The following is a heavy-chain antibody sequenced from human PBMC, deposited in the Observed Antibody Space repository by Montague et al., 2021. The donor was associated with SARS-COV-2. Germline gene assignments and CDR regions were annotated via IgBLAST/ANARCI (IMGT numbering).Heavy chain of an antibody. CDR2: IKQDGSAK. D-gene: IGHD6-13*01. CDR3: ARDPVEQQQLVHSLDY. J-gene: IGHJ4*02. Sequence: SLRLSCAASGFTFSTYWMTWVRQAPGKGLEWVANIKQDGSAKYYVDSVXGRFTVSRDNAKKSLFLQMNSLRAEDTAVYFCARDPVEQQQLVHSLDYWGQGTLVIVSS. V-gene: IGHV3-7*01. CDR1: GFTFSTYW.